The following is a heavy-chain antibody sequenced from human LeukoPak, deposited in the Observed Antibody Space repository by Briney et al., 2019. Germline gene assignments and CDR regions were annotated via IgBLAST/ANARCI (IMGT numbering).Heavy chain of an antibody. CDR3: ARDRYSGSYFDY. CDR2: ISYDGSNK. CDR1: GFTFSSYA. J-gene: IGHJ4*02. Sequence: GGSLRLSCAASGFTFSSYAMHWVRQAPGKGLEWVAVISYDGSNKYYADSVKGRFTISRDNSKDTLYLQMNSLRAEDTAVYYCARDRYSGSYFDYWGQGTLVTVSS. D-gene: IGHD1-26*01. V-gene: IGHV3-30-3*01.